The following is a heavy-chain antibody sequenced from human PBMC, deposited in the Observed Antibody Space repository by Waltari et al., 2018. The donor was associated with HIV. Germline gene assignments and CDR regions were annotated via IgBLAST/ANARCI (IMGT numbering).Heavy chain of an antibody. V-gene: IGHV4-39*07. J-gene: IGHJ2*01. Sequence: QLQLQESGPGLVKPSETLSLTCTVSGGPISSSSSYWGWIRQPPGKGPEWIGSIYYSGSTYYNPSLKSRVTISVDTSKNQFSLKLSSVTAADTAVYYCARTDTAMARAKKRGLLLNFDLWGRGTLVTVSS. CDR1: GGPISSSSSY. CDR3: ARTDTAMARAKKRGLLLNFDL. D-gene: IGHD5-18*01. CDR2: IYYSGST.